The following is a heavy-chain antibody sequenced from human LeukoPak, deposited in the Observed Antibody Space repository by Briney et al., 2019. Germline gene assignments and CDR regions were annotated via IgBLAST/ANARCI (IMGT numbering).Heavy chain of an antibody. D-gene: IGHD6-19*01. V-gene: IGHV1-69*13. CDR2: IIPIFGTV. J-gene: IGHJ4*02. CDR3: ARQIRGWSADY. CDR1: GGTFSSFL. Sequence: SVKVSCKASGGTFSSFLITWVRQAPGQGLEWMGGIIPIFGTVTYAQKFQGRVTITADESTSTAYMELSSLRSEDTAVYYCARQIRGWSADYWGQGTLVTVSS.